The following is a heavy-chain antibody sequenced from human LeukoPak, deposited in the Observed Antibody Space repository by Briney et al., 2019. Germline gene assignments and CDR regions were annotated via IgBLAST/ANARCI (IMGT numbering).Heavy chain of an antibody. CDR3: AKDYGYSSSWYDY. V-gene: IGHV3-9*01. CDR1: GFTFDDYG. D-gene: IGHD6-13*01. Sequence: PGRSLRLSCQASGFTFDDYGMHWVRQAPGKGLEWVSTTSWNSASVGYVDSVKGRFTISRDNAKKTLYLHMNSRRPEDTALYYCAKDYGYSSSWYDYWGQGTLVTVSS. CDR2: TSWNSASV. J-gene: IGHJ4*02.